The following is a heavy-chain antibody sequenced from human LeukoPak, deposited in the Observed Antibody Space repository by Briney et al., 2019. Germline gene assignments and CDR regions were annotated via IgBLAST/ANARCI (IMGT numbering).Heavy chain of an antibody. Sequence: PGRSLRLSCAASGFTFSSYAMHWVRQAPGKGLEWVAVISYDGSNKYYADSVKGRFTISRDNSKNTLYLQMNSLRAEDTAVYYCARQETGYSSSWYVPGWFDPWGQGTLVTVSS. CDR2: ISYDGSNK. J-gene: IGHJ5*02. D-gene: IGHD6-13*01. CDR1: GFTFSSYA. CDR3: ARQETGYSSSWYVPGWFDP. V-gene: IGHV3-30-3*01.